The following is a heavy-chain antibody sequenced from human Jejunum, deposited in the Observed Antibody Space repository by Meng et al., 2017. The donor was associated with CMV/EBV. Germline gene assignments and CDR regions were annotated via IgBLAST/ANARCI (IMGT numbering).Heavy chain of an antibody. CDR2: IRRKTYSYAT. D-gene: IGHD2-2*01. J-gene: IGHJ4*02. Sequence: FTFSGSAIHWVRQASGKGLEWVGRIRRKTYSYATAYAASVKGRFTISRDESKNTAYLQMNSLKPEDTALYYCTRVVPGATTVFFDYWGQGTLVTVSS. CDR1: FTFSGSA. CDR3: TRVVPGATTVFFDY. V-gene: IGHV3-73*01.